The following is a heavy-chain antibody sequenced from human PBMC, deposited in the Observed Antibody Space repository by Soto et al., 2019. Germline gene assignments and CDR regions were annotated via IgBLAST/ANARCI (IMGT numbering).Heavy chain of an antibody. CDR3: ARGVPAAIRDYYYGMDV. Sequence: QVQLVQSGAEVKKPGSSVKVSCKASGGTFSSYAISWVRQAPGQGLEWMGGIIPIFGTANYAQKCQGRVTITADESTSTAYMELSSLRSEDTAVYYCARGVPAAIRDYYYGMDVWGQGTTVTVSS. V-gene: IGHV1-69*01. CDR2: IIPIFGTA. J-gene: IGHJ6*02. D-gene: IGHD2-2*02. CDR1: GGTFSSYA.